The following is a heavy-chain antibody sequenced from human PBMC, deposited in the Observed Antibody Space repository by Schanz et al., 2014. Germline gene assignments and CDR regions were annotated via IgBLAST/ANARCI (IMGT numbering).Heavy chain of an antibody. D-gene: IGHD2-2*01. Sequence: QVQLVESGGGVVQPGRSLRLSCAASGFTFSSYGMHWVRQAPGKGLEWVAALSYDGSIKYYGDSVKGRFTISRDNSKNTLYLHMITLRSEDAAVEYCAKDSTHIDIVLVPSAIDYWGQGTLVTVSS. CDR3: AKDSTHIDIVLVPSAIDY. CDR1: GFTFSSYG. CDR2: LSYDGSIK. J-gene: IGHJ4*02. V-gene: IGHV3-30*18.